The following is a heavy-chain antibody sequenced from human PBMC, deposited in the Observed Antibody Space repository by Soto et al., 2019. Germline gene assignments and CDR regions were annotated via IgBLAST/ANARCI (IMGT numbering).Heavy chain of an antibody. CDR1: GFTLRSYE. V-gene: IGHV3-48*03. Sequence: GSLLLACSASGFTLRSYEMSWVRRAPGKGLEWASYISRSGTTIYYADSVKVRFTISRDNAKNSLYLQMNGLRVEDTAVYYCARGPSSGFYYFDYWGQGTQVTVSS. J-gene: IGHJ4*02. D-gene: IGHD3-22*01. CDR3: ARGPSSGFYYFDY. CDR2: ISRSGTTI.